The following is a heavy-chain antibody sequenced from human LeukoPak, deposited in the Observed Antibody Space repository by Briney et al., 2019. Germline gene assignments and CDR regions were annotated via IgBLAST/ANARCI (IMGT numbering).Heavy chain of an antibody. CDR3: ARLRLPTRSYYYYGMDV. V-gene: IGHV4-4*02. CDR2: ISYRGST. J-gene: IGHJ6*02. Sequence: GSLRLSCAASGFRFNYYWMSWVRQAPGKGLEWLGEISYRGSTNYNPSLKSRVTISVDTSKNQFSLKLSSVTAADTAVYYCARLRLPTRSYYYYGMDVWGQGTTVTVSS. CDR1: GFRFNYYW.